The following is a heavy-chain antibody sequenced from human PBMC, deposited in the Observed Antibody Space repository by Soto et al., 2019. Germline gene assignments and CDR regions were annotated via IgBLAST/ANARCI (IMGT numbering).Heavy chain of an antibody. CDR3: ERGWKIIAVAGTDDAFDI. J-gene: IGHJ3*02. CDR1: GFTFSSYA. Sequence: QVQLVESGGGVVQPGRSLRLSCAASGFTFSSYAMHWVRQAPGKGLEWVAVISYDGSNKYYADSVKGRFTISRDNSKNTLYLQMNSLRAEDTAVYYCERGWKIIAVAGTDDAFDIWGQGTMVTVSS. V-gene: IGHV3-30-3*01. D-gene: IGHD6-19*01. CDR2: ISYDGSNK.